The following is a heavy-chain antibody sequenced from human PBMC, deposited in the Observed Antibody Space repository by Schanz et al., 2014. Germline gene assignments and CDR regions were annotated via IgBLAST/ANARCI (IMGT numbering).Heavy chain of an antibody. CDR1: GFSFSGFG. CDR2: VSRDGSET. CDR3: ARGASRDYFAMDV. Sequence: EVHLVESGGGLVQPGGSLRLSCAGSGFSFSGFGMHWVRQPPGKGLLWVSRVSRDGSETTYVDSVRGRFTISRDTAKNTVFLQMNNLRADATAVYYCARGASRDYFAMDVWGQGTTVTVSS. V-gene: IGHV3-74*02. J-gene: IGHJ6*02.